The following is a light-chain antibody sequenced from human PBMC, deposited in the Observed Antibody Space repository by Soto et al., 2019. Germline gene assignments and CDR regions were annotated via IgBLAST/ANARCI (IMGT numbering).Light chain of an antibody. CDR1: QGLSSH. V-gene: IGKV1-9*01. CDR3: LQLHNYPRS. Sequence: DVQLTQSPSFLSASVGDRVTITCRASQGLSSHLAWYQQKPGKAPKLLIYAASTLQSGVPSRFSGTGSGTESTLTISSIQPEEFATYSCLQLHNYPRSFGQRTKLEIK. J-gene: IGKJ2*03. CDR2: AAS.